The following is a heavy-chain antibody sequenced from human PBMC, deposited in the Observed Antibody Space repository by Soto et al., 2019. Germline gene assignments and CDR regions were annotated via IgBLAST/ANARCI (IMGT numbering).Heavy chain of an antibody. Sequence: QVQLVQSGAEVKKPGSSVKVSCKASGGTFSSYAISWVRQAPGQGLDWMVGIIPIFGTIKYAQKFQGRVTITADESTSTAYMELSSLRSEYKAVDYCGRDWGLNGGIVVEPDRGNWFGPWGQGTLVTVAS. J-gene: IGHJ5*02. CDR3: GRDWGLNGGIVVEPDRGNWFGP. CDR2: IIPIFGTI. D-gene: IGHD2-2*01. V-gene: IGHV1-69*01. CDR1: GGTFSSYA.